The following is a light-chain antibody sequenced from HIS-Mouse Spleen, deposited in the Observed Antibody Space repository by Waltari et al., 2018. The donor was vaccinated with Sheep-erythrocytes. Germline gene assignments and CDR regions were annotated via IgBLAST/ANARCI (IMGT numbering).Light chain of an antibody. CDR2: DVS. Sequence: QSALTQPRSVSGSPGQSVTISCTGTSSDVGGYNYVPWYQQHPGKAPKLMIYDVSKRPSGFPDRFSGSKSGNTASLTSSGLQAEDEADYYCCSYAGSYNHVFATGTKVTVL. CDR1: SSDVGGYNY. V-gene: IGLV2-11*01. J-gene: IGLJ1*01. CDR3: CSYAGSYNHV.